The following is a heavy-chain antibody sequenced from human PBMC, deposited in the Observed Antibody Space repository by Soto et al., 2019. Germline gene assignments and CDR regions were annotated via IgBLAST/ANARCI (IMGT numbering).Heavy chain of an antibody. D-gene: IGHD5-18*01. V-gene: IGHV1-69*02. CDR2: IIPILGIA. CDR1: GGTFSSYT. J-gene: IGHJ3*02. Sequence: RASVKVSCKASGGTFSSYTISWVRQAPGQGLEWMGRIIPILGIANYAQKFQGRVTITADKSTSTAYMELSSLRSEDTAVYYCATPLAGYNAFDIWGQRTMVTVSS. CDR3: ATPLAGYNAFDI.